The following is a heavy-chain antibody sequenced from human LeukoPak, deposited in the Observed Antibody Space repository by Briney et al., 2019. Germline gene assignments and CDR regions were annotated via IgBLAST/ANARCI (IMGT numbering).Heavy chain of an antibody. V-gene: IGHV1-46*01. CDR2: INPSGGST. CDR3: ARASVAGRHFDY. Sequence: ASVKVSCKVSGYTFTSYYMHWVRQAPGQGLEWMGIINPSGGSTSYAQKFQGRVTMTRDTSTSTVYMELSSLRSEDTAVYYCARASVAGRHFDYWGQGTLVTVSS. CDR1: GYTFTSYY. D-gene: IGHD6-19*01. J-gene: IGHJ4*02.